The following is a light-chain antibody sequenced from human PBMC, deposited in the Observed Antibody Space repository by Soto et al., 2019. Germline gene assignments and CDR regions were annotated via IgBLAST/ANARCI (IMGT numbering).Light chain of an antibody. CDR2: AAT. V-gene: IGKV1-9*01. Sequence: DIHLTQSPSLLSASVGDRVTITCRASQGISQYVAWYQQKPGKAPKLLIYAATVLQGGVPSRFSGTGSATEFTLTISSLQPDDFATYYCQQYNSYSWTFGQGTKVEIK. CDR1: QGISQY. J-gene: IGKJ1*01. CDR3: QQYNSYSWT.